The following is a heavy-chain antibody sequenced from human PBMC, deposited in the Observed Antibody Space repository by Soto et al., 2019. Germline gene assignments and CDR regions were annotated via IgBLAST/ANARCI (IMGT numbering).Heavy chain of an antibody. Sequence: QVQLVESGGGVVQPGRSLRLSCAASGFTFSNYGMHWVHQTPGKGLEWVAVIWYDGSIKYYADSVKGRFTISRDISKNALYLQMNSLRAEDTAVYYCARDLYSSSLDYWGQGTLVTVSS. CDR2: IWYDGSIK. CDR1: GFTFSNYG. D-gene: IGHD6-13*01. V-gene: IGHV3-33*01. CDR3: ARDLYSSSLDY. J-gene: IGHJ4*02.